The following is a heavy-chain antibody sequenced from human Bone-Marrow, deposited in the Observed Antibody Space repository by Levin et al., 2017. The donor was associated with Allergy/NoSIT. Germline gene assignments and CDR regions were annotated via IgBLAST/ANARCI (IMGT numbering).Heavy chain of an antibody. CDR1: GFTFSDHY. D-gene: IGHD2-2*01. CDR3: ARGGRGYCSSASCFDY. V-gene: IGHV3-11*01. J-gene: IGHJ4*02. CDR2: TSSSGSAM. Sequence: KAGGSLRLSCAVSGFTFSDHYMSWIRQAPGKGLEWVSYTSSSGSAMYYADSVKGRFTISRDNAKNSLFLQMNSLRAEDTAVYYCARGGRGYCSSASCFDYWGQGTLVTVSS.